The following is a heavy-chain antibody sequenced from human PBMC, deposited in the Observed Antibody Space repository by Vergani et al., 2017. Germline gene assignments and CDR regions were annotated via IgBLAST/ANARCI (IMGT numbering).Heavy chain of an antibody. CDR1: GFTFSNAW. J-gene: IGHJ6*02. D-gene: IGHD3-10*01. CDR2: ISGSGGST. V-gene: IGHV3-23*04. Sequence: EVQLVESGGGLVKPGGSLRLSCAASGFTFSNAWMSWVRQAPGKGLEWVSAISGSGGSTYYADSVKGRFTISRDNSKNTLYLQMNSLRAEDTAVYYCAKGSRGERVRGAPHPTAYYGMDVWGQGTTVTVSS. CDR3: AKGSRGERVRGAPHPTAYYGMDV.